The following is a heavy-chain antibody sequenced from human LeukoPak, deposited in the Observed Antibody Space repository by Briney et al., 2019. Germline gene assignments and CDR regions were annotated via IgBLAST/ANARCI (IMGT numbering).Heavy chain of an antibody. CDR3: TRVGEMATSDAFDY. J-gene: IGHJ4*02. V-gene: IGHV3-49*04. CDR1: GFTVSSNY. Sequence: GGALRLSCAPSGFTVSSNYMNGVRQAPGKGLEWVGFIRSKAYGGTTEYAASVKGRFTISRDDSKSIAYLQMNSLKTEDTAVYYCTRVGEMATSDAFDYWGQGTLVTVSS. CDR2: IRSKAYGGTT. D-gene: IGHD5-24*01.